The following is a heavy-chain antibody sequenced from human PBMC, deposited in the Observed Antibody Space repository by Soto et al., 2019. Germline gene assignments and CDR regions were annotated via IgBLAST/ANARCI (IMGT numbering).Heavy chain of an antibody. CDR2: ISGSGGST. D-gene: IGHD6-6*01. CDR1: GFTFSSYA. Sequence: GGSLRLSCAASGFTFSSYAMSWVRQAPGKGLEWVSAISGSGGSTYYADSVKGRFTISRDNSKNTLYLQMNSLRAEDTAVYYCAKARAPSYSSSSGYYFDYWGQGTLVTVSS. J-gene: IGHJ4*02. V-gene: IGHV3-23*01. CDR3: AKARAPSYSSSSGYYFDY.